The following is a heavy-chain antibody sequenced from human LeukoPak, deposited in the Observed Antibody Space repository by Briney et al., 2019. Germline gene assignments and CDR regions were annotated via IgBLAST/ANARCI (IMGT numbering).Heavy chain of an antibody. V-gene: IGHV3-23*01. Sequence: GGSLRLSCAASGFTFSSYAMSWVRQAPGKGLEWVPAISGSGGSTYYADSVKGRFTISRDNSKNTLCLQMNSLRAEDTAVYYCAKILTGTHVDYWGQGTLVTVSS. CDR1: GFTFSSYA. J-gene: IGHJ4*02. CDR3: AKILTGTHVDY. CDR2: ISGSGGST. D-gene: IGHD1-20*01.